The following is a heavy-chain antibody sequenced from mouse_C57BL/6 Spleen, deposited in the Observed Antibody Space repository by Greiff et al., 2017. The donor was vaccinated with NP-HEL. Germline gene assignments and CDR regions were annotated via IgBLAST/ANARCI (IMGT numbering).Heavy chain of an antibody. CDR3: ARGVTTNYAMDY. Sequence: QVQLQHPGAELVKPGASVKMSCKASGYTFTSYWITWVKQRPGQGLEWIGDIYPGSGSTNYNEKFKSKATLTVDTSSSTAYMQLSSLTSEDSAVYYCARGVTTNYAMDYWGQGTSVTVSS. CDR2: IYPGSGST. V-gene: IGHV1-55*01. D-gene: IGHD2-2*01. J-gene: IGHJ4*01. CDR1: GYTFTSYW.